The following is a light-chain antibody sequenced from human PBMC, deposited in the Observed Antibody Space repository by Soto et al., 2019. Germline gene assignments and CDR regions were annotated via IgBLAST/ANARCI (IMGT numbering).Light chain of an antibody. CDR3: QHYNSYSEA. V-gene: IGKV1-5*03. CDR1: QTISSW. J-gene: IGKJ1*01. Sequence: DIQMTQSPSTHSAFVGDSVAITRRASQTISSWLAWYQQKPGKAPKLLIYKASTLKSGVPSRFSGSGSGTEFTPTISSLQPDDFAPYYCQHYNSYSEAFGQGTKVDIK. CDR2: KAS.